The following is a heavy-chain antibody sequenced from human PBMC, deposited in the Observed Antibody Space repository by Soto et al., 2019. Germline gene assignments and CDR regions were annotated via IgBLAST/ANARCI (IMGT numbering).Heavy chain of an antibody. Sequence: LGESLKISCKAYGYTFTTYWIAWVRQMPGKGLELMGIIYPGDSDTRYSPSFQGQVTISVDKSISGVYLQWSSLKASDTAMYYCARRDGYYSGSGSYYHWGQGTLVTVSS. CDR3: ARRDGYYSGSGSYYH. CDR1: GYTFTTYW. CDR2: IYPGDSDT. V-gene: IGHV5-51*01. J-gene: IGHJ4*02. D-gene: IGHD3-10*01.